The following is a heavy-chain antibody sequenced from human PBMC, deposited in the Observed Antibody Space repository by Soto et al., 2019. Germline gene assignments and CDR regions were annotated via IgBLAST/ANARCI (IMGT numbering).Heavy chain of an antibody. CDR2: ISYDGSNK. CDR3: ARNQSVYSYGYYFDY. Sequence: QVQLVESGGGVVQPGRSLRLSCAASGFTFSSYAMHWVRQAPGKGLEWVAVISYDGSNKYYADSVKGRFTISRDNSKNTLELQMNSLRAEDTAVYYCARNQSVYSYGYYFDYWGQGTLVTVSS. D-gene: IGHD5-18*01. J-gene: IGHJ4*02. CDR1: GFTFSSYA. V-gene: IGHV3-30-3*01.